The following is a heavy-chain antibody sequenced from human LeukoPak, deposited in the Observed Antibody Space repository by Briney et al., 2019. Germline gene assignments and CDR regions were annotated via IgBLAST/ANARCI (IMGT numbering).Heavy chain of an antibody. Sequence: TGGSLRLSCAASGFTFSSYSMNWVRQAPGKGLEWVSYISSSSSTIYYADSVKGRFTISRDNAKNSLYLQMNSLRAEDTAVYYCARGRVAVAGTLNYWGQGTLVTVSS. CDR1: GFTFSSYS. CDR3: ARGRVAVAGTLNY. J-gene: IGHJ4*02. CDR2: ISSSSSTI. V-gene: IGHV3-48*01. D-gene: IGHD6-19*01.